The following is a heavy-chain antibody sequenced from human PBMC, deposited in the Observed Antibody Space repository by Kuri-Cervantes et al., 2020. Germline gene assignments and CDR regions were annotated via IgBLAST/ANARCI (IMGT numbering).Heavy chain of an antibody. CDR3: AKDGDSSGLIDY. V-gene: IGHV3-11*04. D-gene: IGHD3-22*01. CDR1: GFTFSDYY. CDR2: ISSSGSVM. J-gene: IGHJ4*02. Sequence: GESLKISCAASGFTFSDYYMGWIRQAPGKGLEWVSHISSSGSVMYYSDSVKDRFTTSRDNVKNSLNLQMNSLRAEDTAVYYCAKDGDSSGLIDYWGQGTLVTVSS.